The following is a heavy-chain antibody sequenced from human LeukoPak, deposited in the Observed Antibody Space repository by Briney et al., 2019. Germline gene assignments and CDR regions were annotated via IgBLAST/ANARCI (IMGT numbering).Heavy chain of an antibody. CDR2: KYSSGST. CDR1: GASVSVHY. J-gene: IGHJ5*02. V-gene: IGHV4-59*02. D-gene: IGHD5-12*01. Sequence: SETLSLTCTVSGASVSVHYWSWIRQSPRKGLEWFGYKYSSGSTNDESFPDSRVAISVDTSRNQVHLMVTSVTAADTAIYFCARGHYDLGPWGQGILVTVSS. CDR3: ARGHYDLGP.